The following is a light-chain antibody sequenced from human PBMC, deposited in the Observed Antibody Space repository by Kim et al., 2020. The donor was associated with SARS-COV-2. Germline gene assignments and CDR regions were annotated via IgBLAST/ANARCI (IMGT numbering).Light chain of an antibody. J-gene: IGLJ2*01. CDR2: DVS. CDR3: SSYTSSSTVV. Sequence: GQSITISCTGTSNDVGGYNYVSWYPQHPGKAPKLMIYDVSNRPSGVSNRFSGSKSGNTASLTISGLQAEDEADYYCSSYTSSSTVVFGGGTQLTVL. V-gene: IGLV2-14*03. CDR1: SNDVGGYNY.